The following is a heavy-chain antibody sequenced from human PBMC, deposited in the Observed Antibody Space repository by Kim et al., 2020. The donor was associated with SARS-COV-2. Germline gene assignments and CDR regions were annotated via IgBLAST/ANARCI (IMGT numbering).Heavy chain of an antibody. CDR2: IYYSGST. CDR3: ARDQVEMATMGFDI. Sequence: SETLSLTCTVSGGSISSYYWSWIRQPPGKGLEWIGYIYYSGSTDYNPSLKSRVTISVDTSKNQFSLKLSSVTAADTAVYYCARDQVEMATMGFDIWGQGTMVTVSS. J-gene: IGHJ3*02. D-gene: IGHD5-12*01. V-gene: IGHV4-59*13. CDR1: GGSISSYY.